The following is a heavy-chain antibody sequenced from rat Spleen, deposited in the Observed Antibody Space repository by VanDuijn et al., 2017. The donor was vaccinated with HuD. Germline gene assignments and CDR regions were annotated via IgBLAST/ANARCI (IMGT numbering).Heavy chain of an antibody. J-gene: IGHJ2*01. CDR1: GFTFNNYW. CDR3: TRGAGYYGYNYPSYFDY. V-gene: IGHV5-31*01. CDR2: ITNTGGST. D-gene: IGHD1-9*01. Sequence: EVQLVESGGGLVQPGRSLKLSCVASGFTFNNYWMTWIRQAPGKGLEWVASITNTGGSTYYPDSVKGRFTISRDNAKSTLYLQMNSLRSEDTATYYCTRGAGYYGYNYPSYFDYWGQGVMVTVSS.